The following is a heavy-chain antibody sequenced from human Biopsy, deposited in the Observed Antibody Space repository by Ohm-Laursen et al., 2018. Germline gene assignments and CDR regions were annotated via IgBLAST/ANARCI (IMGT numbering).Heavy chain of an antibody. Sequence: SLRLSCTASGFTFSGHAMSWVRQAPGKGLEYVSIINGGGGSTWYSDPVKGRFTISRDNPKNTLYLQMNSLRAEDTAMYYCARDLYDFCGGCPFDPWGQGTLVTVSP. J-gene: IGHJ5*02. D-gene: IGHD3-3*01. V-gene: IGHV3-23*01. CDR2: INGGGGST. CDR1: GFTFSGHA. CDR3: ARDLYDFCGGCPFDP.